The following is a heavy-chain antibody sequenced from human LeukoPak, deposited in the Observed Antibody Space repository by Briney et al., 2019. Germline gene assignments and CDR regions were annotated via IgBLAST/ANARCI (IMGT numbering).Heavy chain of an antibody. J-gene: IGHJ3*02. D-gene: IGHD3-3*01. CDR2: IYTSGST. V-gene: IGHV4-4*07. CDR3: ARDAYYDFWSGYYIVAFDI. Sequence: SETLSLTCTVSGGSISSYYWSWIRQPAGKGLEWIGRIYTSGSTNYNPSLKSRVTMSVDMSKNQFSLKLSSVTAADTAVYYCARDAYYDFWSGYYIVAFDIWGQGTMVTVSS. CDR1: GGSISSYY.